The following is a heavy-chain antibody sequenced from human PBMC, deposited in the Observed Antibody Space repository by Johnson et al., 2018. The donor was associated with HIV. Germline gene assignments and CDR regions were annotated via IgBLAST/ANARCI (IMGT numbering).Heavy chain of an antibody. D-gene: IGHD6-13*01. Sequence: VQLVESGGGLVQSGGSLRLSCGASGFSVSNNYINWVRQAPGKGLEWVSVLYSGGNTYYADSVRGRFTISRDNSKNTLYLQMSSLKVEDTAMYYCARDGESQQLPLGDAFDVWGQGTMVIVSS. V-gene: IGHV3-66*01. CDR2: LYSGGNT. J-gene: IGHJ3*01. CDR1: GFSVSNNY. CDR3: ARDGESQQLPLGDAFDV.